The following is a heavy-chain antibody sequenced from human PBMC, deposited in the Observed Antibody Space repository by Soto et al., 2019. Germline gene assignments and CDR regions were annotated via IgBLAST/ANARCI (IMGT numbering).Heavy chain of an antibody. V-gene: IGHV1-8*01. CDR3: ARVIIQRGLVATH. CDR2: MNPNSGNT. CDR1: GDTFTSYD. J-gene: IGHJ4*02. Sequence: QVQLVQTGAEVKKPGDSVKVSCKASGDTFTSYDINWVRQAPGQGLEWLGRMNPNSGNTGYSDNFQGRVSMTRDTSISTAYIEVTSLRYDDTAVYYCARVIIQRGLVATHWGQGTPVTGSS. D-gene: IGHD3-3*01.